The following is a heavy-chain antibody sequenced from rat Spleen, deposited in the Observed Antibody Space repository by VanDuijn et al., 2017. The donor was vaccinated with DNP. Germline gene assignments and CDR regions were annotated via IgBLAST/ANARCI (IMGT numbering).Heavy chain of an antibody. CDR3: ATSESAGFVS. CDR2: ISTGGGIT. CDR1: GFTFSDYY. V-gene: IGHV5-25*01. Sequence: EVQLVESGGGLVQPGRSLKLSCAVSGFTFSDYYMAWVRQAPAKGLEWVASISTGGGITYYRDSVKGRFTISRDNGESTLFLQMDSLRSEDTATYYCATSESAGFVSWGQGTLVTVSS. J-gene: IGHJ3*01. D-gene: IGHD3-7*01.